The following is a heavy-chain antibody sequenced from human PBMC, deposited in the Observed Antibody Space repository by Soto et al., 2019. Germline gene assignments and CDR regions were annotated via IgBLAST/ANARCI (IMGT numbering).Heavy chain of an antibody. CDR3: ARWTRHYYGMDV. D-gene: IGHD4-17*01. J-gene: IGHJ6*02. CDR1: GGSISSGGYY. Sequence: SETLSLTCTVSGGSISSGGYYWSWIRQHPGKGLEWIGYIYYSGSTYYNPSLKSRVTISVDTSKNQFSLKLSSVTAADTAVYCCARWTRHYYGMDVWGQGTTVTVS. V-gene: IGHV4-31*03. CDR2: IYYSGST.